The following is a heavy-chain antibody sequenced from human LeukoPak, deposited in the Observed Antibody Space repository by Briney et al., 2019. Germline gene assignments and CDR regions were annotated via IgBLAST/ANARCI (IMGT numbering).Heavy chain of an antibody. Sequence: GGSLRLSCAASRFIFSKYAMSWVRQAPGKGLEWVSGISGNGVYTYYADSMKGRFTVPRDNSKSTLYLQINSLSAEDTTVYYCAKPDGLESGTSNYAFTMWGQGTMVTVSS. J-gene: IGHJ3*02. D-gene: IGHD1-26*01. CDR2: ISGNGVYT. V-gene: IGHV3-23*01. CDR1: RFIFSKYA. CDR3: AKPDGLESGTSNYAFTM.